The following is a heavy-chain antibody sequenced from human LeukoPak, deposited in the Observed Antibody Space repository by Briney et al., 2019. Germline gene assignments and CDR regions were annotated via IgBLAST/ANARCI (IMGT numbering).Heavy chain of an antibody. CDR3: ARATYDY. CDR1: GFTFSSYAM. V-gene: IGHV4-4*02. Sequence: PGGSLRLSCAASGFTFSSYAMSWVRQPPGKGLEWIGEIYHSGSTNYNPSLKSRVTISVDKSKNQFSLKLSSVTAADTAVYYCARATYDYWGQGTLVTVSS. CDR2: IYHSGST. J-gene: IGHJ4*02.